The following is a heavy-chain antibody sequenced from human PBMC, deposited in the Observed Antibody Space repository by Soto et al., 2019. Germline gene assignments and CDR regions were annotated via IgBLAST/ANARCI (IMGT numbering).Heavy chain of an antibody. Sequence: QVQLVESGGGVVQPGRSLRLSCAASGFTFSSYGMHWVRQAPGKGLEWVAVIWYDGSNKYYADSVKGRFTISRDNSKNTLYLQMNSLRAEDTAVYYCARGWVAAAVLHYYYGMYVWGQGTTVTVSS. CDR3: ARGWVAAAVLHYYYGMYV. CDR1: GFTFSSYG. D-gene: IGHD6-13*01. V-gene: IGHV3-33*01. CDR2: IWYDGSNK. J-gene: IGHJ6*02.